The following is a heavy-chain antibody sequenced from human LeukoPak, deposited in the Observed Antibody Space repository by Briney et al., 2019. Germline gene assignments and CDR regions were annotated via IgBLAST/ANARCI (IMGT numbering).Heavy chain of an antibody. J-gene: IGHJ4*02. CDR1: GGSISSGGYS. Sequence: PSQTLSLTCAVSGGSISSGGYSWSWIRQPPGKGLEWIGHIYHSGSTYYNPSLKSRVTISVDRSKNQFSLKLSSVTAADTAVYYCASFFSSYGYDYWGQGTLVTVSS. CDR3: ASFFSSYGYDY. D-gene: IGHD5-18*01. V-gene: IGHV4-30-2*01. CDR2: IYHSGST.